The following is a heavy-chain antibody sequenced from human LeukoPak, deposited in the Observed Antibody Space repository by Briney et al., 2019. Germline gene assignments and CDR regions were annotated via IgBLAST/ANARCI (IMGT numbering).Heavy chain of an antibody. CDR3: ARVTTYFWVYFDY. CDR1: GYTFTSYA. J-gene: IGHJ4*02. D-gene: IGHD4-17*01. CDR2: ISPQSGDT. Sequence: ASVKVSCKASGYTFTSYAMHWVRQAPGQGLEWMGWISPQSGDTNYAQKFQGRVTMTRDTSISTAYMELSRVRSDDTAIYYCARVTTYFWVYFDYWGQGTLVTVSS. V-gene: IGHV1-2*02.